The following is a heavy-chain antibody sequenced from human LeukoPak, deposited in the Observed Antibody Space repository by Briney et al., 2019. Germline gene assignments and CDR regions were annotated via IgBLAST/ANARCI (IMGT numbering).Heavy chain of an antibody. CDR2: IYYSGST. D-gene: IGHD2-15*01. Sequence: SETLSLTCTVSGGSISSYYWSWIRQPPGKGLEWIGYIYYSGSTNYKPSLKSRVTISVYTSKNQFSLKLSSVTAADTAVYYCARRGRYCSGGSCYFKFDYWGQGTLVTVSS. V-gene: IGHV4-59*08. CDR3: ARRGRYCSGGSCYFKFDY. CDR1: GGSISSYY. J-gene: IGHJ4*02.